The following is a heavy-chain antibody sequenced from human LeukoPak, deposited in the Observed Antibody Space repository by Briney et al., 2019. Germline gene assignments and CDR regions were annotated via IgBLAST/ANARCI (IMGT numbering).Heavy chain of an antibody. V-gene: IGHV3-48*03. CDR3: ARGAPRVLRYFDWLLY. CDR1: GFTFSSYE. J-gene: IGHJ4*02. D-gene: IGHD3-9*01. Sequence: GGSLRLSCAASGFTFSSYEMNWVRQAPGKGLEWVSYISSSGSTIYYADSVKGRFTISRDNAKNSLYLQMNSLRAEDTAVYYCARGAPRVLRYFDWLLYWGQGTLVTVSS. CDR2: ISSSGSTI.